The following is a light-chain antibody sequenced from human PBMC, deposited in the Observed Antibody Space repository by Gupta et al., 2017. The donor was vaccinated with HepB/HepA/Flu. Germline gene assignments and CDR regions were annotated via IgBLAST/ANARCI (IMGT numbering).Light chain of an antibody. J-gene: IGKJ2*01. CDR3: HHYNNWPPKYT. Sequence: EIVMTQSPATLSVSPGEGATLSCWASQSVSSNLAWYQQKPGQAPRLLIYAASTRATGIPARFSGSGSGTEFTLTISSLQSEDFAVYYCHHYNNWPPKYTFGQGTKLEIK. CDR1: QSVSSN. V-gene: IGKV3-15*01. CDR2: AAS.